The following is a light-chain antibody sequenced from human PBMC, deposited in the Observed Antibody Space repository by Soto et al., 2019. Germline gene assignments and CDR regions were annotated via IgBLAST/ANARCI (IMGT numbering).Light chain of an antibody. Sequence: DIQMTQSPSPLSASVGDRVTITCRASQTISTYLNWYQQKPGKAPKLLIYGASSLQSGIPSRFSGSGSGTDFTLTISSLQPEDFGTYYCQQSYSTPPENTFGQGTRLEIK. V-gene: IGKV1-39*01. J-gene: IGKJ5*01. CDR3: QQSYSTPPENT. CDR1: QTISTY. CDR2: GAS.